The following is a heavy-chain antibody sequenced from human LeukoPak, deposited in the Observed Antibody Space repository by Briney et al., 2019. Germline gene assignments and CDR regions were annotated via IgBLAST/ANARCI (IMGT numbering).Heavy chain of an antibody. CDR1: GGSFRSYY. J-gene: IGHJ4*02. Sequence: TSETLSLTCAVYGGSFRSYYWKRMREPPGKGVGWVGEINHSGSSNFNPSLKSRVTISADTSKNQVSLKLSSVTAADTAVYYCARDPRWDSSGFDYWGQGTLVTVSS. CDR3: ARDPRWDSSGFDY. CDR2: INHSGSS. V-gene: IGHV4-34*01. D-gene: IGHD3-22*01.